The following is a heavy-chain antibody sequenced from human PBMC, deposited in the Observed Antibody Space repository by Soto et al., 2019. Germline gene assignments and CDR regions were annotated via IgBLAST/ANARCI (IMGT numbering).Heavy chain of an antibody. J-gene: IGHJ6*02. CDR1: GDSVSSNSGA. V-gene: IGHV6-1*01. CDR2: TFYRSRWYN. Sequence: SQTLSLTCAISGDSVSSNSGAWNWIRQSPSRGLEWLGRTFYRSRWYNDYAVSMKSRITINADTSKNQFSLQLNSVTPEDTAVYYCARGRPAYYGMDVWGQGTTVTVS. CDR3: ARGRPAYYGMDV. D-gene: IGHD6-6*01.